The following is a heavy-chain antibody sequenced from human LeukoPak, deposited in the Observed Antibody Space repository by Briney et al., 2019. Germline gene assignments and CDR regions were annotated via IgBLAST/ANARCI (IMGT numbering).Heavy chain of an antibody. CDR1: GYSITSGYY. CDR3: ARHYGDRIYYYYYYMDV. J-gene: IGHJ6*03. Sequence: PSETLSLTCTVSGYSITSGYYWGWIRQPPGKGLEWIGEINHSGSTNYNPSLKSRVTISVDTSKNQFSLKLSSVTAADTAVYYCARHYGDRIYYYYYYMDVWGKGTTVTVSS. V-gene: IGHV4-38-2*02. CDR2: INHSGST. D-gene: IGHD4-17*01.